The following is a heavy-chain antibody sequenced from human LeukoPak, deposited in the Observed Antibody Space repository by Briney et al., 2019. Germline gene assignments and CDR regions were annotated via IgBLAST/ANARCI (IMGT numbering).Heavy chain of an antibody. CDR3: PRHFRRHGWSDF. CDR1: GSSFTSYL. J-gene: IGHJ5*01. V-gene: IGHV5-51*01. Sequence: GESLKISWKSSGSSFTSYLIGWGRQMPGKGLEWMGIIYPGDSDTRYSPSFQGQVTISADKSISTASLQWSSLKASDTAMYYFPRHFRRHGWSDFWGQGTLVTVSS. CDR2: IYPGDSDT. D-gene: IGHD2/OR15-2a*01.